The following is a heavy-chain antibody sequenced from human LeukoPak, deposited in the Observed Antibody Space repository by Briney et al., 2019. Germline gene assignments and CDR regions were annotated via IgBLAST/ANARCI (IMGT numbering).Heavy chain of an antibody. V-gene: IGHV1-18*01. CDR2: ISAYNGNT. Sequence: ASVKVSCKASGYTFTSYGINWVRQAPGQGLEWMGWISAYNGNTNYAQELQGRVTMTTDTSTTTAYMELRSLRSDDTAVYYCARPQEEDGYNYNWAFDYWGQGTLATVSS. J-gene: IGHJ4*02. CDR1: GYTFTSYG. D-gene: IGHD5-24*01. CDR3: ARPQEEDGYNYNWAFDY.